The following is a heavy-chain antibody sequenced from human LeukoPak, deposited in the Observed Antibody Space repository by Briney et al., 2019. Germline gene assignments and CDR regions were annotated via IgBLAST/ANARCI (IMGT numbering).Heavy chain of an antibody. V-gene: IGHV3-23*01. CDR3: AKVGTYYYDSSGYYYVGWFDY. CDR1: GFTFSSYA. Sequence: GGSLRLSCAASGFTFSSYAMSWVRQAPGKELEWVSAISGSGGSTYYADSVKGRFTISRDNSKNTLYLQMNSLRAEDTAVYYCAKVGTYYYDSSGYYYVGWFDYWGQGTLVTVSS. D-gene: IGHD3-22*01. CDR2: ISGSGGST. J-gene: IGHJ4*02.